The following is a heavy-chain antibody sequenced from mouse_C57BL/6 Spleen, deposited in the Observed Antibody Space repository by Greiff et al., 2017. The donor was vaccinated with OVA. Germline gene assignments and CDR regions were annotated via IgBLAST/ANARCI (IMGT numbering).Heavy chain of an antibody. D-gene: IGHD1-1*01. CDR1: GFTFSSYT. CDR3: ARPCYKGSSDNYAMDY. V-gene: IGHV5-9*04. CDR2: ISGGGGNT. J-gene: IGHJ4*01. Sequence: EVQLVESGGGLVKPGGSLKLSCAASGFTFSSYTMSWVRQTPEKRLEWVATISGGGGNTYYPDSVKGRFTISRDNAKNTLYLQMRSLRSDDTAVYYGARPCYKGSSDNYAMDYWGQGTSVTVSS.